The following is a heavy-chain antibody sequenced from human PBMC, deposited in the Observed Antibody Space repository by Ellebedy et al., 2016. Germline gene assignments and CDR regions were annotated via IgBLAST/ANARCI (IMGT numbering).Heavy chain of an antibody. V-gene: IGHV1-18*01. J-gene: IGHJ4*02. D-gene: IGHD6-19*01. CDR1: GYTFTSYG. CDR3: ARDGPQRDKQWLGLFDY. CDR2: ISAYNGNT. Sequence: ASVKVSXXASGYTFTSYGISWVRQAPGQGLEWMGWISAYNGNTNYAQKLQGRVTMTTDTSTSTAYMELRSLRSDDTAVYYCARDGPQRDKQWLGLFDYWGQGTLVTVSS.